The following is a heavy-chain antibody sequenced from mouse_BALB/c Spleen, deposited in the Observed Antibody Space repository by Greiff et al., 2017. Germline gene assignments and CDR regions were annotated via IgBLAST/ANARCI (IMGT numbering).Heavy chain of an antibody. CDR2: IRNGGGST. V-gene: IGHV5-12-2*01. D-gene: IGHD1-2*01. CDR3: ARHGSLLRRHWYFDG. CDR1: GFTFSSYT. J-gene: IGHJ1*01. Sequence: DVMLVESGGGLVQPGGSLKLSCAASGFTFSSYTMSWVRQTPEKRLEWVAYIRNGGGSTYYPDTVKGRFTISRDNAKNTLYLHISSLKSEDTAMYSCARHGSLLRRHWYFDGWGEGTTVTVSS.